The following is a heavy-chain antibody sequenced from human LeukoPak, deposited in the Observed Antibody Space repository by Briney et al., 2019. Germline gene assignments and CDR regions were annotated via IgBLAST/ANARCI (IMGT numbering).Heavy chain of an antibody. CDR1: GGSFSGYY. D-gene: IGHD3-9*01. V-gene: IGHV4-34*01. CDR2: IYYSGST. J-gene: IGHJ5*02. CDR3: ARTRFDYDILTGYYMNWFDP. Sequence: SETLSLTCAVYGGSFSGYYWSWIRQPPGKGLEWIGSIYYSGSTYYNPSLKSRVTISVDTSKNQFSLKLSSVTAADTAVYYCARTRFDYDILTGYYMNWFDPWGQGTLVTVSS.